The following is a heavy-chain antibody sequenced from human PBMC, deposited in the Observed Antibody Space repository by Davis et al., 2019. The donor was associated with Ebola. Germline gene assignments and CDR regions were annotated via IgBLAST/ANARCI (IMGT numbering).Heavy chain of an antibody. CDR1: GGSISSNSYY. V-gene: IGHV4-61*05. D-gene: IGHD4-17*01. Sequence: GSLRLSCTVSGGSISSNSYYWSWIRQPPGKGLEWIGYIYYSGSTNYNPSLKSRVTISVDTSKNQFSLKLSSVTAADTAVYYCAGVDYAGAFDIWGQGTMVTVSS. CDR2: IYYSGST. J-gene: IGHJ3*02. CDR3: AGVDYAGAFDI.